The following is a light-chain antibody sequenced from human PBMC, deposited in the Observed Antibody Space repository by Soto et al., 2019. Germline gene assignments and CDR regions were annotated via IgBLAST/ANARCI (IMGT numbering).Light chain of an antibody. CDR3: SSYTSISTLVV. Sequence: QSALTQPASVSGSPGQSITISCTGTSSDVGGYNYVSWYQQHPGKAPKLMIYEVSNRTSGVSNRFSGSKSGNTASLTISGLQAEDEADYYCSSYTSISTLVVFGGGTKLTVL. V-gene: IGLV2-14*01. J-gene: IGLJ2*01. CDR1: SSDVGGYNY. CDR2: EVS.